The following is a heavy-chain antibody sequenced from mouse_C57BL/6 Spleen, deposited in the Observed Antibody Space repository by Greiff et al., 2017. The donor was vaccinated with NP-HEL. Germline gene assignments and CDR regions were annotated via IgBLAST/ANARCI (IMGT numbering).Heavy chain of an antibody. V-gene: IGHV1-69*01. CDR3: AREGDYGYDEGGFDY. Sequence: QVHVKQPGAELVMPGASVKLSCKASGYTFTSYWMHWVKQRPGQGLEWIGEIDPSDSYTNYNQKFKGKSTLTVDKSSSTAYMQLSSLTSEDSAVYYCAREGDYGYDEGGFDYWGQGTTLTVSS. CDR2: IDPSDSYT. CDR1: GYTFTSYW. J-gene: IGHJ2*01. D-gene: IGHD2-2*01.